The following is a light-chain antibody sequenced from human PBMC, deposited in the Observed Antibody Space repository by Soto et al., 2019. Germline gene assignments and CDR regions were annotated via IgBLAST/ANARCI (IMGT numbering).Light chain of an antibody. CDR2: DVN. J-gene: IGLJ2*01. CDR1: SSDVGGYNY. CDR3: SSYTSSNTLL. Sequence: QSALTQPASVSGSPGQSITISCTGTSSDVGGYNYVSWYQQHPDKAPKLIIYDVNNRPSGVSNRFSGSKSGNTASLTISGLQAEDEADYYCSSYTSSNTLLFGGGTKVTVL. V-gene: IGLV2-14*03.